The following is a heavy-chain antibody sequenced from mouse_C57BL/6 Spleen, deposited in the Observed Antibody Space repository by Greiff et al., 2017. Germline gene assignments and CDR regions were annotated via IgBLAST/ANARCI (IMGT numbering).Heavy chain of an antibody. Sequence: VQLQQPGPELVKPGASVKISCKASGYSFTGYYMNWVKQSPEKSLEWIGEINPSTGGTTYNQKFKAKATLTVDKSSSTAYMQRKSLTSEDSAVYYGARVISVGYFDVWGTGTTVTVSS. CDR3: ARVISVGYFDV. CDR1: GYSFTGYY. CDR2: INPSTGGT. J-gene: IGHJ1*03. V-gene: IGHV1-42*01.